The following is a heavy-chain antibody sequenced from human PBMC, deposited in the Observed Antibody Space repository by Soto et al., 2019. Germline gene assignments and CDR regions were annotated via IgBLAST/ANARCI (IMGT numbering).Heavy chain of an antibody. CDR3: ASAQASSVVINDAFDI. CDR2: IYSGGST. Sequence: GGSLRLSCAASGFTVSSNYMSWVRQAPGKGLEWVSVIYSGGSTYYADSVKGRFTISRDNSKNTLYLQMNSLRAEDTAVYYCASAQASSVVINDAFDIWGQGTMVTVSS. CDR1: GFTVSSNY. D-gene: IGHD3-10*01. V-gene: IGHV3-66*01. J-gene: IGHJ3*02.